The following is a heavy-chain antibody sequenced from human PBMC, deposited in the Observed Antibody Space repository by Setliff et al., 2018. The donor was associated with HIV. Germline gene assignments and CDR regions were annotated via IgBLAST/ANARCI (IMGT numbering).Heavy chain of an antibody. CDR1: GFTFSSYA. J-gene: IGHJ3*02. CDR3: AKVFAYGIDGFDI. CDR2: VGAVGAPT. D-gene: IGHD4-17*01. Sequence: GGSLRLSCAASGFTFSSYAMSWVRQAPGKGLEWASTVGAVGAPTHYAESVKGRFTISKDNSKNTLYLQMSSLRDEDTAVYYCAKVFAYGIDGFDIWGQGTLVTVSS. V-gene: IGHV3-23*01.